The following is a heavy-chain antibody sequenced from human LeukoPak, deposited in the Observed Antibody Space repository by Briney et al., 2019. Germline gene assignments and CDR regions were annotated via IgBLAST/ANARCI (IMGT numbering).Heavy chain of an antibody. D-gene: IGHD3-10*01. J-gene: IGHJ4*02. Sequence: GGSLRLSCAASGFTFSSYGMHWVRQAPGKGLEWVAVISYDGSNKYYADSVKGRFTISRDNSKNTLYLQMNSLRAEDTAVYYCARSPDGSGRNSWGQGTLVTVSS. CDR1: GFTFSSYG. CDR3: ARSPDGSGRNS. CDR2: ISYDGSNK. V-gene: IGHV3-30*03.